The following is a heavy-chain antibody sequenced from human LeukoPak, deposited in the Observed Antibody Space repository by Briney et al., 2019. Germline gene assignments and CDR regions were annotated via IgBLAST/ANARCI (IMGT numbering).Heavy chain of an antibody. CDR2: IKSDGSIT. J-gene: IGHJ4*02. CDR1: GFTFSYYW. CDR3: ARIRWGGSYYFDY. D-gene: IGHD1-26*01. Sequence: PGGSLRLSCAASGFTFSYYWMHWVRQAPGKGLVWVSRIKSDGSITEYADSVKGRFTISRDNAKNTLYLQMNSLRADDTAVYYCARIRWGGSYYFDYWGQGTLVTVSS. V-gene: IGHV3-74*01.